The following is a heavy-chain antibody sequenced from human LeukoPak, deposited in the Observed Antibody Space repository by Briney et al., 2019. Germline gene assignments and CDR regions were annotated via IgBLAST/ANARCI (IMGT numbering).Heavy chain of an antibody. CDR2: IKQDGSEK. J-gene: IGHJ5*02. CDR3: AGETYGDYGNWFDP. CDR1: GFTFSSYW. V-gene: IGHV3-7*01. Sequence: GGSLRLSCAASGFTFSSYWMSWVRQAPGKGLEWVANIKQDGSEKYYVDSVKGRFTISRDDAKNSLYLQMNSLRAEDTAVYYCAGETYGDYGNWFDPWGQGTLVTVSS. D-gene: IGHD4-17*01.